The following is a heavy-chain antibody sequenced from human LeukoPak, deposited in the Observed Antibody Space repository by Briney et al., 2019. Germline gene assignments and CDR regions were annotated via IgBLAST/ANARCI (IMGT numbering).Heavy chain of an antibody. Sequence: PSETLSLTCTVSGGSISTYYWSWIRQPPGKGLEWIGYIYNSGSTNYNPSLQSRVTISVDTSKNQFSLRLTTVTAADTAVYYFAKAEAASCRLGFDAWGQGTLVTVSS. CDR2: IYNSGST. J-gene: IGHJ5*02. D-gene: IGHD6-13*01. V-gene: IGHV4-59*01. CDR1: GGSISTYY. CDR3: AKAEAASCRLGFDA.